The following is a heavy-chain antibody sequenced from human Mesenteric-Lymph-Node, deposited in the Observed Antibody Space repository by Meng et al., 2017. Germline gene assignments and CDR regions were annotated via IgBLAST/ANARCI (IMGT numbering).Heavy chain of an antibody. J-gene: IGHJ6*02. CDR1: GYSISSGSYY. CDR3: ARDGPNYGDYYYYYYGMDV. V-gene: IGHV4-61*02. D-gene: IGHD4-17*01. Sequence: SETLSLTCTVSGYSISSGSYYWSWIRQPAGKGLEWIGRIYTSGSTNYNPSLKSRVTISVDTSKNQFSLKLSSVTAADTAVYYCARDGPNYGDYYYYYYGMDVWGQGTTVTVSS. CDR2: IYTSGST.